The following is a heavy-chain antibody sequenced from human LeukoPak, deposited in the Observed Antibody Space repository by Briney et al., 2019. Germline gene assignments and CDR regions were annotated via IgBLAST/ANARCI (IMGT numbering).Heavy chain of an antibody. J-gene: IGHJ6*02. CDR2: VSVTVDTT. V-gene: IGHV3-23*01. CDR1: GFTFSTYA. Sequence: GGSLRLSCVASGFTFSTYAMTWVRQAPGKGLEWVSTVSVTVDTTYHADSVKGRFTISRDNSKNTLYLQMNSLRAEDTAVYYCARVSGSYSYYGMDVWGQGTTVTVSS. D-gene: IGHD1-26*01. CDR3: ARVSGSYSYYGMDV.